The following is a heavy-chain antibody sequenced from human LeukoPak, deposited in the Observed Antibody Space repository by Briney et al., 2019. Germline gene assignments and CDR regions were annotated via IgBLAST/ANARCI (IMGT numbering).Heavy chain of an antibody. CDR3: ARALSYSYGSMDF. V-gene: IGHV3-21*01. CDR1: VFTFSSYS. Sequence: GGSLRLSCAASVFTFSSYSMNWVRQAPGKGLEWVPSISSGSKYIYNADSVKGRVTISRDNAKNSLYLQMNSLRAEDTAVYYCARALSYSYGSMDFWGQGTLVIVSS. D-gene: IGHD5-18*01. CDR2: ISSGSKYI. J-gene: IGHJ4*02.